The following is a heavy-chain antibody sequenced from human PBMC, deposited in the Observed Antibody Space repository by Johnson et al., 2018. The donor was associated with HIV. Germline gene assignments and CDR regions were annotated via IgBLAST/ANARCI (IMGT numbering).Heavy chain of an antibody. D-gene: IGHD2-21*01. CDR2: ISYDGSNK. CDR3: ARVVVVIAIGGTDAFDI. Sequence: QVQLVESWGGVVQPGGSLRLSCAASGFTFRNFAMHWVRQAPGKGLAWLAVISYDGSNKYYADSVKGRFTISRDNSKHTLYLQMNSLRAEDTALYYCARVVVVIAIGGTDAFDIWGQGTMVTVSS. J-gene: IGHJ3*02. V-gene: IGHV3-30*07. CDR1: GFTFRNFA.